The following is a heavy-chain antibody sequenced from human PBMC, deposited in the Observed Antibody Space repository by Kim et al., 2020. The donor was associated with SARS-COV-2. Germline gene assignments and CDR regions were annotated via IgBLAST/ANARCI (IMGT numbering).Heavy chain of an antibody. V-gene: IGHV3-21*01. J-gene: IGHJ3*02. CDR2: ISSSSSYI. CDR1: GFTFSSYS. CDR3: ARVVGGLLNIYAFDI. D-gene: IGHD2-15*01. Sequence: GGSLRLSCAASGFTFSSYSMNWVRQAPGKGLEWVSSISSSSSYIYYADSVKGRFTISRDNAKNSLYLQMNSLRAEDTAVYYCARVVGGLLNIYAFDIWGQGTMVTVSS.